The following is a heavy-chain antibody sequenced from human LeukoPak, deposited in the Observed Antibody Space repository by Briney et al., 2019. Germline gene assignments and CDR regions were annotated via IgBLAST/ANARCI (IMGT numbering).Heavy chain of an antibody. CDR2: ISSTGTI. V-gene: IGHV3-48*03. CDR1: GFAFGSYE. Sequence: GSLRLSCAASGFAFGSYEMNWVRQAPGKGPEWISYISSTGTIHYADSVKGRFTISRDDAKNSLFLEMNSLRAEDAAVYFCARDRTVGVPGTLYFDHWGQGVLVTVSS. J-gene: IGHJ4*02. CDR3: ARDRTVGVPGTLYFDH. D-gene: IGHD1-26*01.